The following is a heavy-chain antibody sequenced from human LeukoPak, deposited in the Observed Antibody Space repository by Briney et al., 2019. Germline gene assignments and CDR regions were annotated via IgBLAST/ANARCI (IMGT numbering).Heavy chain of an antibody. CDR1: GGSFSGYY. Sequence: PSETLSLTCAVYGGSFSGYYWSWIRQPPGKGLEWIGEINHSGSTNYNPSLKSRVTISVDTSKNQFSLKLSSVTAADTAVYYCARGRGRSVYYYYYLDVWAKGPRSPSP. D-gene: IGHD3-3*01. J-gene: IGHJ6*03. CDR3: ARGRGRSVYYYYYLDV. V-gene: IGHV4-34*01. CDR2: INHSGST.